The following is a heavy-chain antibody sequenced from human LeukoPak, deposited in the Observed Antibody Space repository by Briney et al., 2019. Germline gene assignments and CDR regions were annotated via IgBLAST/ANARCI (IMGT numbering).Heavy chain of an antibody. CDR2: FYYSGSS. CDR1: GGSISSSSYY. J-gene: IGHJ4*02. V-gene: IGHV4-39*07. CDR3: ATVGNQPSLFRDY. Sequence: PSETLSLTCTVSGGSISSSSYYWGWIRQPPGKGLEWIGSFYYSGSSDYNPSLKSRVTISVDTSKNQFSLKLTSVTAADTAVYYCATVGNQPSLFRDYWGQGTLVIVSS. D-gene: IGHD1-14*01.